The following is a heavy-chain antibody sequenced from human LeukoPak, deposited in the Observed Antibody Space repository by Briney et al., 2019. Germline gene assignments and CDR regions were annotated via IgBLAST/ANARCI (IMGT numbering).Heavy chain of an antibody. CDR1: GFTLSIYA. J-gene: IGHJ4*02. CDR2: SGNDGKT. Sequence: GGSLRLSCAASGFTLSIYAMSWVRQTPRKGLEWVSASGNDGKTYYTDSVQGRFTISRDNSKNTLFLQMNNLGAEDTAFYYCARKSHQWLLHFDSWGQGTLVSVSS. D-gene: IGHD6-19*01. V-gene: IGHV3-23*01. CDR3: ARKSHQWLLHFDS.